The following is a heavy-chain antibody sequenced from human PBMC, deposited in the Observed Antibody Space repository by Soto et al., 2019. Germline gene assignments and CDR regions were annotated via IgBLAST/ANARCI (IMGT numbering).Heavy chain of an antibody. CDR3: ARDPNHLLDTAMEPFDY. Sequence: EVQLVESGGGLVKPGGSLRLSCAASGFTFSSYSMNWVRQAPGKGLEWVSSISSSSSYIYYADSVKGRFTISRDNAKNSLYLQMNSLRAEDTAVYYCARDPNHLLDTAMEPFDYWGLGTLVTVSS. CDR2: ISSSSSYI. V-gene: IGHV3-21*01. D-gene: IGHD5-18*01. CDR1: GFTFSSYS. J-gene: IGHJ4*02.